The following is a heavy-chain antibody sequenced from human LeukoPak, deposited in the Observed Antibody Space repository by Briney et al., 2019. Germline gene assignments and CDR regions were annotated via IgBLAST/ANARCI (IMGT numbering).Heavy chain of an antibody. Sequence: PSETLSLTCTVSGDSISRSTHFWGWIRQPPGKGLEWIGSIYYSGTTYNNPSLKSRVTISVDTSKNQFSLKLSSVTAADTAVYYCARGYGSSWSKSYYYYYYMDVWGKGTTVTISS. CDR2: IYYSGTT. J-gene: IGHJ6*03. D-gene: IGHD6-13*01. CDR1: GDSISRSTHF. V-gene: IGHV4-39*07. CDR3: ARGYGSSWSKSYYYYYYMDV.